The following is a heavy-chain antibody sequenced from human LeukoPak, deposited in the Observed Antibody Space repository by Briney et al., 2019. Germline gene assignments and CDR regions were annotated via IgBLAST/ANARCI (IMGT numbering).Heavy chain of an antibody. V-gene: IGHV4-59*01. CDR2: IYYSGST. Sequence: SETLSLTCTVSGGSISSYYWSWIRQPPGKGLEWIGYIYYSGSTNYNPSLKSRVTISVGTSKNQFSLKLSSVTAADTAVYYCARTSSSWYQEPFDYWGQGTLVTVSS. D-gene: IGHD6-13*01. CDR1: GGSISSYY. J-gene: IGHJ4*02. CDR3: ARTSSSWYQEPFDY.